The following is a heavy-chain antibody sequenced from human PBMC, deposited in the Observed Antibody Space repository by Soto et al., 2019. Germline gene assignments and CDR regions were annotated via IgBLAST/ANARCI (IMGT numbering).Heavy chain of an antibody. V-gene: IGHV3-23*01. CDR1: GLTFSSYV. D-gene: IGHD6-6*01. Sequence: EVQLLESGGGLVQPGGSLSLSCAASGLTFSSYVMSWVRQAPGKGLEWVSAISGSSGYTFSADSVKGRFTVSRDNSKNTLYLQMNSLRADDTAAYYCSKYSSSGIIWGQGTLVTVSS. J-gene: IGHJ4*02. CDR3: SKYSSSGII. CDR2: ISGSSGYT.